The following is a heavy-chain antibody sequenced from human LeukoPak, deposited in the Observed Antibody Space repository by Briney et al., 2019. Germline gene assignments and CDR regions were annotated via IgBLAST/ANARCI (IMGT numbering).Heavy chain of an antibody. V-gene: IGHV1-2*02. J-gene: IGHJ4*02. CDR3: AREGHCSSTNCYFSFDY. Sequence: ASVKVSCKASGYTFTGRYVHWVRQAPGQGLEWMGWINPNSGGTNYAQKFQGRVTMTRDTSISTAYMELSRLRSDDTVVYYCAREGHCSSTNCYFSFDYWGQGTLVTVSS. D-gene: IGHD2-2*01. CDR2: INPNSGGT. CDR1: GYTFTGRY.